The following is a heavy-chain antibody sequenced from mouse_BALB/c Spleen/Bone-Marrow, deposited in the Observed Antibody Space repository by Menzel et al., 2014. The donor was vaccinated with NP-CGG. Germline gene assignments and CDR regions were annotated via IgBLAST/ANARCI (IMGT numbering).Heavy chain of an antibody. CDR1: GYAFSSSW. V-gene: IGHV1-82*01. J-gene: IGHJ2*01. CDR3: ARRGGNPSFDY. CDR2: IYPGDGDT. Sequence: QVQLQQSGPELVKPGASVKISCKASGYAFSSSWMNWVKQRPGQGLEWIGRIYPGDGDTNYNGKFKGKATLTADKSSSTAYMQLSSLTSGDSAVYFCARRGGNPSFDYWGQGTTLTVSS. D-gene: IGHD2-1*01.